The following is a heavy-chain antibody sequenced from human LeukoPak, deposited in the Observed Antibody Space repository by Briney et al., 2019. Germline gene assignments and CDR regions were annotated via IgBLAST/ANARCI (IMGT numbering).Heavy chain of an antibody. D-gene: IGHD1-26*01. V-gene: IGHV4-38-2*02. CDR1: GYSISSGYY. CDR3: ARVRRVGATPFDY. Sequence: SETLSLTCTVSGYSISSGYYWGWIRQPPGKGLEWIGSFYHSGSTYYNPSLKSRVTISLDTSKNQFSLKPSSVTAADTAVYYCARVRRVGATPFDYWGQGTLVTVSP. CDR2: FYHSGST. J-gene: IGHJ4*02.